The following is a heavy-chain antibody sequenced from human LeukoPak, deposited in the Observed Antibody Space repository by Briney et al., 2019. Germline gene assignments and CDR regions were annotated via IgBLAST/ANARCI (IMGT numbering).Heavy chain of an antibody. V-gene: IGHV4-59*01. CDR2: VHYSATA. CDR1: GGAISGYY. Sequence: SETLSLTCTVSGGAISGYYWSWIRQPPGKGLEWIGYVHYSATANYNPALKSRVSISVDTSKNQFSLRLTSVTAADTAVYYCTGDERRGTYGHWFDPWGQGTLVTVSS. D-gene: IGHD3-16*01. J-gene: IGHJ5*02. CDR3: TGDERRGTYGHWFDP.